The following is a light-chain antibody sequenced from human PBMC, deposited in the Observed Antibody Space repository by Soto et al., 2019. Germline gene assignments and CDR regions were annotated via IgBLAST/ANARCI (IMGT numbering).Light chain of an antibody. J-gene: IGKJ1*01. CDR3: LLDYSYFWA. CDR1: QSISNS. Sequence: EVVMTQSPATLSVSPGERATLSCRASQSISNSLAWYQQKPGQAPRLLIYGASTRATGIPARFSGSGSGTEFTLTISSLQPEDFATYYCLLDYSYFWAFGQGTKVDIK. V-gene: IGKV3-15*01. CDR2: GAS.